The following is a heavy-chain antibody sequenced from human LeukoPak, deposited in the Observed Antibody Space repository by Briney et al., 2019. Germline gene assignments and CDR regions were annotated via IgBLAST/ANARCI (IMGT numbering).Heavy chain of an antibody. V-gene: IGHV1-24*01. CDR2: FDPEDGET. J-gene: IGHJ3*02. D-gene: IGHD1-26*01. CDR1: GYTLTELS. Sequence: ASVKVSCKVSGYTLTELSMHWVRQAPGKGLEWMGGFDPEDGETIYAQKFQGRVTMTEDTSTDTAYMELSSLRSEDTAVYYCATDPRGATDRAGGAFDIWGQGTMVTVSS. CDR3: ATDPRGATDRAGGAFDI.